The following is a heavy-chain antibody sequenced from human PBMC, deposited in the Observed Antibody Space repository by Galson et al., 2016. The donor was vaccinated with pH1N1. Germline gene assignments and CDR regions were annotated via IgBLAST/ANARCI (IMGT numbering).Heavy chain of an antibody. J-gene: IGHJ4*02. Sequence: SLRLSCAASGFTFGSYAMHWVRQAPGKGLEWVAVISYDGRKKFHGDSVKGRFTISRDNSKYTLYLQMNSLRDEDTSIYYCARERGNWGLDNWGQGTLVTVSS. CDR1: GFTFGSYA. CDR2: ISYDGRKK. V-gene: IGHV3-30*04. D-gene: IGHD7-27*01. CDR3: ARERGNWGLDN.